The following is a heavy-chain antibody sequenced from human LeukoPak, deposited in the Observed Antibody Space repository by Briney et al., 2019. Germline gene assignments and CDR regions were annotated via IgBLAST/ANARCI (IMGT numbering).Heavy chain of an antibody. CDR2: ISSSSSYT. V-gene: IGHV3-11*06. CDR3: ARGGDGGDGFDY. D-gene: IGHD2-21*02. J-gene: IGHJ4*02. Sequence: GGSLRLSCAASGFTFSDYYMSWIRQAPGKGLEWVPYISSSSSYTNYADSVKGRFTISRDNAKNSLYLQMNSLRAEDTAVYYCARGGDGGDGFDYWGQGTLVTVSS. CDR1: GFTFSDYY.